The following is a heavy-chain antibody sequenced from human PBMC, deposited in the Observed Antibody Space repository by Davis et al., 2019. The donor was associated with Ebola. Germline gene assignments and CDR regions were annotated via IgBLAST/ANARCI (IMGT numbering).Heavy chain of an antibody. V-gene: IGHV3-7*01. CDR1: GFTFSSYW. D-gene: IGHD3/OR15-3a*01. J-gene: IGHJ4*02. CDR2: IQQDGSEK. Sequence: PGGSLRLSCAASGFTFSSYWMTWVRQAPGRGLEWVANIQQDGSEKFYVDSVKGRFTISRDNAKNSLYLQMNSLRGEDTAVYFCVRDLGFDFGLSSYFDFWGQGTQVTVSS. CDR3: VRDLGFDFGLSSYFDF.